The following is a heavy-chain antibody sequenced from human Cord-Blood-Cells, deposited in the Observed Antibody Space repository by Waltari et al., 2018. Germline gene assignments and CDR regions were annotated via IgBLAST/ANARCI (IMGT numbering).Heavy chain of an antibody. D-gene: IGHD1-26*01. Sequence: QVQLVESGGGVVQPGRSLRLSCAASGFTFSSYGMHWVRQAPGKGLEWVAVIWYDESNKYYADSVKGRFTISRDNSKNTLYLQMNSLRAEDTAVYYCARGGSGSYWYFDLWGRGTLVTVSS. CDR2: IWYDESNK. J-gene: IGHJ2*01. CDR1: GFTFSSYG. CDR3: ARGGSGSYWYFDL. V-gene: IGHV3-33*01.